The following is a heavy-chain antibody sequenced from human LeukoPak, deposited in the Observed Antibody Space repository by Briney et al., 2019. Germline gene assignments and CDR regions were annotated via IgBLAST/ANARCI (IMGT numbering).Heavy chain of an antibody. J-gene: IGHJ4*02. D-gene: IGHD1-26*01. CDR1: GFPFDDYA. CDR3: AKDGDYSGSSGVDY. Sequence: SLRLSCAASGFPFDDYAMHWVRQAPGKGLEWVPGISWNSGSIGYADSVKGRFTISRDNAKNSLYLQMNSLRAEDTALYYCAKDGDYSGSSGVDYWGQGTLVTVSS. V-gene: IGHV3-9*01. CDR2: ISWNSGSI.